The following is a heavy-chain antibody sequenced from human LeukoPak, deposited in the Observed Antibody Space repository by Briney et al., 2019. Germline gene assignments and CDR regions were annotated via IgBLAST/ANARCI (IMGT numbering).Heavy chain of an antibody. V-gene: IGHV1-69*13. CDR2: IIPIFGTA. CDR3: ARGTSADYDYVWGSYRYTFGFDY. Sequence: SVKVSCKASGGTFSSYAISWVRQAPGQGLEWMGGIIPIFGTADYAQKFQGRVTITADESTSTAYMELSSLRSEDTAVYYCARGTSADYDYVWGSYRYTFGFDYWGQGTLVTVSS. D-gene: IGHD3-16*02. J-gene: IGHJ4*02. CDR1: GGTFSSYA.